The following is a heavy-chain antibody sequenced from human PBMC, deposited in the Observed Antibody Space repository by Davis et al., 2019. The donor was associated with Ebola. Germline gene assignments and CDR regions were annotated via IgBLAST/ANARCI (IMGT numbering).Heavy chain of an antibody. CDR2: ISSSSSYI. V-gene: IGHV3-21*01. CDR3: ARDWYYYDSSGPGDY. CDR1: GFTFSSYS. D-gene: IGHD3-22*01. J-gene: IGHJ4*02. Sequence: GESLKISCAASGFTFSSYSMNWVRQAPGKGLEWVSSISSSSSYIYYADSVKGRFTISRDNAKNSLYLQMNSLRAEDTAVYYCARDWYYYDSSGPGDYWGQGTLVTVSS.